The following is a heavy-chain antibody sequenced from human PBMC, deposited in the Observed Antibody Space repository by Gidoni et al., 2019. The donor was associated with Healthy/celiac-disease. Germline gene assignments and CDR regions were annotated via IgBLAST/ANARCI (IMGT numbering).Heavy chain of an antibody. D-gene: IGHD6-19*01. CDR2: IYHSGST. V-gene: IGHV4-38-2*01. J-gene: IGHJ4*02. Sequence: QVQLQESGPGLVKPSETLSLTCAVSGSSLSSGYYWGWIRQPPGKGLEWIGSIYHSGSTYYNPSLKSRVTISVDTSKNQFSLKLSSVTAADTAVYYCARAWRSGGIAVAGSFDYWGQGTLVTVSS. CDR3: ARAWRSGGIAVAGSFDY. CDR1: GSSLSSGYY.